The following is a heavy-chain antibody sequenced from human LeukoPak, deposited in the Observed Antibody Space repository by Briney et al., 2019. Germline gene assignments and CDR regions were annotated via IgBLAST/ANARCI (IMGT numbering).Heavy chain of an antibody. Sequence: GGSLRLSCAASGFTFSSYGMHWVRQAPGKGLEWVAVIWYDGSNKYYADSVKGRFTISRDNSKNTLYLQMNSLKTEDTAVYYCTTAGAPYSSGFFDYWGQGTLVTVSS. CDR2: IWYDGSNK. CDR1: GFTFSSYG. CDR3: TTAGAPYSSGFFDY. D-gene: IGHD6-19*01. V-gene: IGHV3-33*01. J-gene: IGHJ4*02.